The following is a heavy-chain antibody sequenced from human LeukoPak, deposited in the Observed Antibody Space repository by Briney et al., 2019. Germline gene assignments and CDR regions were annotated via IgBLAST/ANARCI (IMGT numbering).Heavy chain of an antibody. V-gene: IGHV3-43*02. CDR1: GFTFGDYA. J-gene: IGHJ5*02. CDR2: ISGDGGST. CDR3: AKDPRTSGWYFNWFDP. D-gene: IGHD6-19*01. Sequence: GGSLRLSCAASGFTFGDYAMLWARQAPGKGLECVSLISGDGGSTYYADSVKGRFTISRDNSKNSLYLQMNSLRTEDTALYYCAKDPRTSGWYFNWFDPWGQGTLVTVSS.